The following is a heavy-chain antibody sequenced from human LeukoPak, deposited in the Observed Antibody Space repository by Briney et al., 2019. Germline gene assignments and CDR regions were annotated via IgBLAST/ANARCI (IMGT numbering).Heavy chain of an antibody. Sequence: PSETLSLTCTVSGGSISSGGYYWSWIRQPPGKGLEWIGYIYHSGSTYYNPSLKSRVTISVDRSKNQFSLKLSSVTAADTAVYYCAHSSSWQTLFDYWGQGTLVTVSS. J-gene: IGHJ4*02. D-gene: IGHD6-13*01. V-gene: IGHV4-30-2*01. CDR2: IYHSGST. CDR1: GGSISSGGYY. CDR3: AHSSSWQTLFDY.